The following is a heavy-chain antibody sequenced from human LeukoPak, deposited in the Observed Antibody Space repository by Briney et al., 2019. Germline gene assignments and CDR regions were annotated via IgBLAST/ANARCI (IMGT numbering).Heavy chain of an antibody. CDR1: GFTFSSYA. D-gene: IGHD3-10*01. CDR3: AKWQRYGSYFDY. CDR2: ISGSGGST. J-gene: IGHJ4*02. Sequence: GGSLRLSCAASGFTFSSYAMSWVRQAPGKGLEWVSAISGSGGSTYYADSVKGRFTISRDNSKNTLYLQMNSLRTEDTAVYYCAKWQRYGSYFDYWGQGTLVTVSS. V-gene: IGHV3-23*01.